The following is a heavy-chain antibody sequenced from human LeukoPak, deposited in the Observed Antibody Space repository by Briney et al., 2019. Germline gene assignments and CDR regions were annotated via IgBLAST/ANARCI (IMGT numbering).Heavy chain of an antibody. CDR2: IYYSGST. CDR3: AKTPTEWELPYYFDY. J-gene: IGHJ4*02. V-gene: IGHV4-39*01. Sequence: SETLSLTCTVSGGSISSSSYYWGWIRQPPGKGLEWIGSIYYSGSTYYNPSLKSRVTISVDTSRNQLSLKLSSVTAADTAVYYCAKTPTEWELPYYFDYWGQGTLVTVSS. CDR1: GGSISSSSYY. D-gene: IGHD1-26*01.